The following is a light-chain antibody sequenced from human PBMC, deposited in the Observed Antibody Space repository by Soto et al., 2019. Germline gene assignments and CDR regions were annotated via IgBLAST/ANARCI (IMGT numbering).Light chain of an antibody. V-gene: IGKV3-20*01. Sequence: EGVLTQSTGTLSLSPGERASLSCRASQRVGSSYLAWYQHKPDQAPRLLIYGAAGRATGTPDRFSGSGSGTDFSLTISRLEPEDFAVYYCQQYGNSPWTFGQGTKV. CDR2: GAA. J-gene: IGKJ1*01. CDR3: QQYGNSPWT. CDR1: QRVGSSY.